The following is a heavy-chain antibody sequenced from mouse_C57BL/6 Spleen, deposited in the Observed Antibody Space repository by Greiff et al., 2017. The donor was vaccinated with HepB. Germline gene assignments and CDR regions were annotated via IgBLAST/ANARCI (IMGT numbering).Heavy chain of an antibody. J-gene: IGHJ4*01. CDR2: INPNNGGT. D-gene: IGHD2-14*01. CDR1: GYTFTDYY. Sequence: VQLQQSGPELVKPGASVKISCKASGYTFTDYYMNWVKQSHGKSLEWIGDINPNNGGTSYNQKFKGKATLTVDKSSSTAYMELRSLTSEDSAVYYCASPSAYYRAMDYWGQGTSVTVSS. V-gene: IGHV1-26*01. CDR3: ASPSAYYRAMDY.